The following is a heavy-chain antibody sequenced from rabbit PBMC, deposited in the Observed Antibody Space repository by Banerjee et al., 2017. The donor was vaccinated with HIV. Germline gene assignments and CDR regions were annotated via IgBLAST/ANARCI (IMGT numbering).Heavy chain of an antibody. Sequence: QEQLVESGGGLVQPEGSLTLTCTASGFSFSSGYDMCWVRQAPGKGLEWIACIYAGSSDNTYYASWAKGRFTISKTSSTTVTLQMTSLTAADTATYFCVRDTDGWGADLWGQGTLVTVS. CDR1: GFSFSSGYD. CDR3: VRDTDGWGADL. CDR2: IYAGSSDNT. J-gene: IGHJ3*01. D-gene: IGHD4-1*01. V-gene: IGHV1S45*01.